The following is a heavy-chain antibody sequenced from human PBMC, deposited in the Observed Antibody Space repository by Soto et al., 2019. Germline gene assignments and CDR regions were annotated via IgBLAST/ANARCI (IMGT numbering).Heavy chain of an antibody. D-gene: IGHD2-2*01. J-gene: IGHJ6*02. CDR1: GGTFSSYA. CDR3: ARLVVPAARYYYYGMDV. CDR2: IIPIFGTA. Sequence: QVQLVQSGAEVKKPGSSVKVSCKASGGTFSSYAISWVRQAPGQGLEWMGGIIPIFGTANYAKKFQGRVTITADESTRTAYMKVSSLRSEDTAVYYCARLVVPAARYYYYGMDVWGQGTTVTVSS. V-gene: IGHV1-69*01.